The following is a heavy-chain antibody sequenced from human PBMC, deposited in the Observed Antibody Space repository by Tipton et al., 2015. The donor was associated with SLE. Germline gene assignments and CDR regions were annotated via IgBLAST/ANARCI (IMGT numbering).Heavy chain of an antibody. CDR3: ATSDRITDAFDI. D-gene: IGHD1-14*01. V-gene: IGHV4-59*13. CDR2: IYHLST. CDR1: GGSITSYY. Sequence: TLSLTCTVSGGSITSYYWSWIRQPPGKGLEWIGYIYHLSTNYNPSLKSRLTIALDTSNNQFSLILSSVTAADTAVYYCATSDRITDAFDIWGQGTMVAVSS. J-gene: IGHJ3*02.